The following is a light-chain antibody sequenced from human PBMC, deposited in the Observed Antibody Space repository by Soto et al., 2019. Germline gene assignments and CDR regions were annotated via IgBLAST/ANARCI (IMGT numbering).Light chain of an antibody. V-gene: IGKV3-20*01. J-gene: IGKJ1*01. CDR3: RHFGYPQWT. CDR1: QIGSGNY. CDR2: ATS. Sequence: LVLTQSPGTLSLSPGETAALSCRASQIGSGNYLSWYQQKPGQAPRLLIYATSTRAPGIPDRFSGSGSATDFTLTINRLEPEDSAVYFCRHFGYPQWTFGRGTKVDI.